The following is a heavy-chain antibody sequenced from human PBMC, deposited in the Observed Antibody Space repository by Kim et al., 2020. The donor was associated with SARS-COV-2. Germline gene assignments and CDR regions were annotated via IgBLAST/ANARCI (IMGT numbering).Heavy chain of an antibody. CDR1: GYTFTSYG. CDR3: ARDGGQYYYDSSGYYPNFDY. V-gene: IGHV1-18*01. Sequence: ASVKVSCKASGYTFTSYGISWVRQAPGQGLEWMGWISAYNGNTNYAQKLQGRVTMTTDTSTSTAYMELRSLRSDDTAVYYCARDGGQYYYDSSGYYPNFDYWGQGTLVTVSS. D-gene: IGHD3-22*01. J-gene: IGHJ4*02. CDR2: ISAYNGNT.